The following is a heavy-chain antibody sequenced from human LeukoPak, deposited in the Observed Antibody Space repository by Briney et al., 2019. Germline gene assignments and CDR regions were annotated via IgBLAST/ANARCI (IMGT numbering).Heavy chain of an antibody. Sequence: GGSLRLSCAASGFTFSDYYMNWIRQAPGKGLEWVSYISNSGSNTYYADSVKGRFTISRDNAKNSLYLQMNSLRAEDTAVYYCAGDLGQYYDTSDNWFDPWGQGTLVTVSS. CDR1: GFTFSDYY. J-gene: IGHJ5*02. CDR2: ISNSGSNT. CDR3: AGDLGQYYDTSDNWFDP. D-gene: IGHD3-22*01. V-gene: IGHV3-11*04.